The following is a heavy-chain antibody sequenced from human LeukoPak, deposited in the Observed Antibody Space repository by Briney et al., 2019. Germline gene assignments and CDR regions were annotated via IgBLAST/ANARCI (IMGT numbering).Heavy chain of an antibody. CDR1: GFTFSDYY. CDR3: ARDAISSSSGDYYYYYMDV. J-gene: IGHJ6*03. Sequence: GGSLRLSCAASGFTFSDYYMSWIRQAPGKGLEWVSYISSSGSTIYYADSVKGRFTISRDNAKNSLYLQMNSLRAEDTAVYYCARDAISSSSGDYYYYYMDVWGKGTTVTVSS. CDR2: ISSSGSTI. V-gene: IGHV3-11*01. D-gene: IGHD6-6*01.